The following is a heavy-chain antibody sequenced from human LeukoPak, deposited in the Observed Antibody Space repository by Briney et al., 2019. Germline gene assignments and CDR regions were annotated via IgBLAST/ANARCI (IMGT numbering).Heavy chain of an antibody. D-gene: IGHD6-6*01. J-gene: IGHJ3*02. CDR2: IIPIFGTA. Sequence: SVKVSCKASGGTFSSYATSWVRQAPGQGLEWMGGIIPIFGTANYAQKFQGRVTITADESTSTAYMELSSLRSEDTAVYYCARGPSIAARYDAFDIWGQGTMVTVSS. CDR1: GGTFSSYA. V-gene: IGHV1-69*13. CDR3: ARGPSIAARYDAFDI.